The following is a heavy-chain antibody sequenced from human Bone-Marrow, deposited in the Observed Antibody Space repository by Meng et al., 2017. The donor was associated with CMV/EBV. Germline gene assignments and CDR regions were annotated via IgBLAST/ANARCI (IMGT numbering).Heavy chain of an antibody. V-gene: IGHV4-39*07. CDR1: GGSISSSSYY. CDR2: IYFSGST. D-gene: IGHD3-22*01. Sequence: SEPLSLTCTVSGGSISSSSYYWGWIRQPPGKGLEWIGNIYFSGSTYYNPSLKSRVTISVDTSKNQFSLKLSSVTAADTAVYYCAREGAYYYDSSGYYSGDAFDIWGQGTMVTVSS. CDR3: AREGAYYYDSSGYYSGDAFDI. J-gene: IGHJ3*02.